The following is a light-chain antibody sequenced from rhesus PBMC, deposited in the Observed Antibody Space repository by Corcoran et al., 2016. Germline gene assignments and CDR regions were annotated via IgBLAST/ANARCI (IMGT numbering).Light chain of an antibody. J-gene: IGKJ4*01. CDR1: QSATSS. CDR2: DAS. V-gene: IGKV3-24*01. CDR3: LQHSNWPLT. Sequence: EIVMTQSPATLSLSPGERATLSCRASQSATSSLAWYQQKPGQAPRLLINDASSRAPGIPDRFSGSGSGTDFTLTISSLEPEDFAVYYCLQHSNWPLTFGGGTKVELK.